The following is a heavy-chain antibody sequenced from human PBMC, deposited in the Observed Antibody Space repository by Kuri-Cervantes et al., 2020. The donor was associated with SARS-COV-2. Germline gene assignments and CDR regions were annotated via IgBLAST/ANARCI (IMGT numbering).Heavy chain of an antibody. Sequence: GSLRLSCTVSGGSISSYYWSWIRQPPGKGLEWIGYIYYSGSTNYNPSLKSRVTISVDTSKNQFSLKLSSVTAADTAVYYCARDRHIGSGSYPYGMDVWGQGTTVTVSS. J-gene: IGHJ6*02. D-gene: IGHD3-10*01. CDR1: GGSISSYY. V-gene: IGHV4-59*01. CDR2: IYYSGST. CDR3: ARDRHIGSGSYPYGMDV.